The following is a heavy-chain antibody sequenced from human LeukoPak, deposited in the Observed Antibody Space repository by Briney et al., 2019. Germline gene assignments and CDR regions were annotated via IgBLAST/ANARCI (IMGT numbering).Heavy chain of an antibody. D-gene: IGHD1-14*01. J-gene: IGHJ6*02. CDR1: GGSISSSSYY. Sequence: SETLSLTCTVSGGSISSSSYYWGWIRQPPGKGLEWIGSIYYSGSTYYNPSLKSRVTISVDTSKNQFSLKLSSVTAADTAVYYCARDQGIIHFPRSYYYGMDVWGQGTTVTVSS. V-gene: IGHV4-39*07. CDR3: ARDQGIIHFPRSYYYGMDV. CDR2: IYYSGST.